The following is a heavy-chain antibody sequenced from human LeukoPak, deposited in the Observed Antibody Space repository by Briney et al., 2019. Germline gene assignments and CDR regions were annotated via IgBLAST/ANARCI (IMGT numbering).Heavy chain of an antibody. CDR1: GGSISSYY. V-gene: IGHV4-59*01. D-gene: IGHD2-15*01. CDR3: ASTRGDCRGGSCYYYYYMDV. J-gene: IGHJ6*03. CDR2: IYYSGST. Sequence: PSETLSLTCTVSGGSISSYYWSWIRQPPGKGLEWIGYIYYSGSTNYNPSLKSRVTISVDTSKNQFSLKLSSVTAADTAVYYRASTRGDCRGGSCYYYYYMDVWGKGTTVTVSS.